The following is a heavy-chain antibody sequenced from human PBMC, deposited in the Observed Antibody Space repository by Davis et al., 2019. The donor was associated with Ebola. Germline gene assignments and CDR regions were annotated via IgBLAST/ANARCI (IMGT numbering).Heavy chain of an antibody. V-gene: IGHV5-51*01. CDR1: GYSFTSYW. D-gene: IGHD3-3*01. CDR3: ARHGKYDFWSGYFVVGWFDP. CDR2: IYPGDSDT. J-gene: IGHJ5*02. Sequence: KVSCKGSGYSFTSYWIGWVRQMPGKGLEWMGIIYPGDSDTRYSPSFQGQVTISADKSISTAYLQWSSLKASDTAMYYCARHGKYDFWSGYFVVGWFDPWGQGTLVTVSS.